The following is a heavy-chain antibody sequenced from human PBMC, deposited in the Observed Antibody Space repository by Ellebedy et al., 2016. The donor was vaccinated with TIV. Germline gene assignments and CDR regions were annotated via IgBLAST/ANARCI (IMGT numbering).Heavy chain of an antibody. J-gene: IGHJ4*02. CDR1: GFTFDDYT. CDR3: ARDPNLYSNYVAYFDY. V-gene: IGHV3-9*01. Sequence: SLKISCAASGFTFDDYTIHWVRQAPGKGLEWVAGITGSSDAIDYADSVRGRFTISRDNAKNSLYLQMNSLRAEDTAVYYCARDPNLYSNYVAYFDYWGQGTLVTVSS. CDR2: ITGSSDAI. D-gene: IGHD4-11*01.